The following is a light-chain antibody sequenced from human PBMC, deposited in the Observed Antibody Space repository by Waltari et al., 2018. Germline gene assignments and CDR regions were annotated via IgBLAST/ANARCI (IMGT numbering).Light chain of an antibody. CDR1: SRDVGTYTL. Sequence: QSALTQPASVSGSPGQSIPISCTGTSRDVGTYTLFPWYHHHPGKPPKLMIYESTKRPSGVSNRISGSKSGITASLTISGLQAEDEADYYCCSFAGSGPHVVFGGGTKLTVL. J-gene: IGLJ2*01. CDR2: EST. V-gene: IGLV2-23*01. CDR3: CSFAGSGPHVV.